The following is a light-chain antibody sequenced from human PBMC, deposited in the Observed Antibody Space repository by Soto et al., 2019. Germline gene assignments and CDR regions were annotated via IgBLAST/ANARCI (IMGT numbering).Light chain of an antibody. V-gene: IGLV2-11*01. CDR3: CSFGGRYPGYV. CDR2: DVS. J-gene: IGLJ1*01. CDR1: SSDVGGYNY. Sequence: QSALTQPRSVSGSPGQSVTISCTGTSSDVGGYNYVSWYQQHPGKAPKLMIYDVSKRPSGVPDRFSGSKSGNTASLTISGLQAEDEADYYCCSFGGRYPGYVFGPGTKVTVL.